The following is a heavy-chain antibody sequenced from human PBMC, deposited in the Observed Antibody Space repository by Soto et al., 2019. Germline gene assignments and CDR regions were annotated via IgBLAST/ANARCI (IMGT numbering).Heavy chain of an antibody. CDR3: ASYGMVRGVLSPFDY. D-gene: IGHD3-10*01. CDR1: GYTFTSYY. J-gene: IGHJ4*02. CDR2: INPSGGST. Sequence: WASVKVSCKASGYTFTSYYMHWVRQAPGQGLEWMGIINPSGGSTSYAQKFQGRVTMTRDTSTSTVYMELSSLRSEDTAVYYCASYGMVRGVLSPFDYWGQGTLVTVSS. V-gene: IGHV1-46*01.